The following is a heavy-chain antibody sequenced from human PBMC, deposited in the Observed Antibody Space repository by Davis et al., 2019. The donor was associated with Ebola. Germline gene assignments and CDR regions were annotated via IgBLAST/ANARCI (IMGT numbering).Heavy chain of an antibody. J-gene: IGHJ4*02. CDR1: GFTFSSFP. V-gene: IGHV3-21*05. CDR2: ISSSASYK. Sequence: GGSLRLSCAASGFTFSSFPMSWVRQAPGKGPEWVSSISSSASYKNYADSVKGRFTISRDDAKKSLYLQMDSLRAEDTAVYYCAQQLGDYGGNALRYWGQGTLVTVSS. D-gene: IGHD4-23*01. CDR3: AQQLGDYGGNALRY.